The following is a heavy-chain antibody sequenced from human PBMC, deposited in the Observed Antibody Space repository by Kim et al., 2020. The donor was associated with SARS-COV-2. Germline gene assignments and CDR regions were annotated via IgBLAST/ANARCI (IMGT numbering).Heavy chain of an antibody. J-gene: IGHJ4*02. D-gene: IGHD1-1*01. Sequence: GESLKISCKASGDTFSDSGIAWVRQAPGQGLEWMGWISGSTKITYYGGKFQGRITMTIETSQTTAYTELKFLTFEDTAGYYRSALTKFTTGLHYFDYWGQ. CDR1: GDTFSDSG. CDR3: SALTKFTTGLHYFDY. CDR2: ISGSTKIT. V-gene: IGHV1-18*01.